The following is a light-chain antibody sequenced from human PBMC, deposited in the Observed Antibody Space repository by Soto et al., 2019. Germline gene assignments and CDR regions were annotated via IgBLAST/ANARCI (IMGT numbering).Light chain of an antibody. CDR3: TSYTSSSTYV. V-gene: IGLV2-14*01. CDR2: EVS. J-gene: IGLJ1*01. Sequence: QSVLTQPASVSGSPGQSITISCTGTSSDVGGYNYVSWYQQYPGKAPKLMIYEVSNRPSGVSNRFSGSTSGNTASLTISGLQAEDEAHYYCTSYTSSSTYVFGTGTKVTVL. CDR1: SSDVGGYNY.